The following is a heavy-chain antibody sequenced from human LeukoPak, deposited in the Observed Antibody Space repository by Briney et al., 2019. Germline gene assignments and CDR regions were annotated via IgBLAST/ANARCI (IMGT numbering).Heavy chain of an antibody. Sequence: PSETLSLTCAVYGGSFSGYYWSWIRQPPGKGLEWIGEINHSGSTNYNPSLKSRVTISVDTSKNQFSLKLSSGTAADTAVYYCARGKAAAGTPEYYYYYYGMDVWGQGTTVTVSS. CDR3: ARGKAAAGTPEYYYYYYGMDV. CDR2: INHSGST. J-gene: IGHJ6*02. CDR1: GGSFSGYY. V-gene: IGHV4-34*01. D-gene: IGHD6-13*01.